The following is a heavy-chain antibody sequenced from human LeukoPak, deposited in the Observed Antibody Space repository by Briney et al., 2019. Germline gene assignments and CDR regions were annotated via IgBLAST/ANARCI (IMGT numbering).Heavy chain of an antibody. J-gene: IGHJ6*02. D-gene: IGHD1-26*01. CDR3: ATRVRGSQNYYGMDV. V-gene: IGHV1-69*04. CDR2: IIPILGIA. Sequence: ASVKVSCKASRGTFSSYAISWVRQAPGQGLEWMGRIIPILGIANYAQKFQGRVTITADKSTSTAYMELCSLRSEDTAVYYCATRVRGSQNYYGMDVWGQGTTVTVSS. CDR1: RGTFSSYA.